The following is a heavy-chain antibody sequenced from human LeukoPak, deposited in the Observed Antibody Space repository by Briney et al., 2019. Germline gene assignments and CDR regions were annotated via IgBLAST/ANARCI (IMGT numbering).Heavy chain of an antibody. CDR2: INPYSGDT. V-gene: IGHV1-2*06. CDR3: ARDSGSWYSDY. D-gene: IGHD6-13*01. Sequence: GASVKVSCKASGYTFTDYYIHWVRQAPGQGLEWMGRINPYSGDTNYAQKFQGRVTMTRDTSITTAYMEVSRLTSDDTAVYYCARDSGSWYSDYWGQGTLVTVSS. J-gene: IGHJ4*02. CDR1: GYTFTDYY.